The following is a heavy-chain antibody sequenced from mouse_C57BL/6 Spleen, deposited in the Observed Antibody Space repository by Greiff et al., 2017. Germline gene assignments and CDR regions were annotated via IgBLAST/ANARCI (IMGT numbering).Heavy chain of an antibody. J-gene: IGHJ3*01. Sequence: EVQVVQSGGDLVKPGGSLKLSCAASGFTFSSYGMSWVRPTPDTRLEWVATISSGGSYTYSPDSVKGGFTISRDNAKNTLYVEMSSVKSEDTAMYYCARRPELGEGVAYWGQGTLVTVSA. CDR2: ISSGGSYT. D-gene: IGHD4-1*01. V-gene: IGHV5-6*01. CDR3: ARRPELGEGVAY. CDR1: GFTFSSYG.